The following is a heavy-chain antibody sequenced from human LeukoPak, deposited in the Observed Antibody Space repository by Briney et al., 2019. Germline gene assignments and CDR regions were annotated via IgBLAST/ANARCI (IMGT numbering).Heavy chain of an antibody. CDR2: ISGGGGTT. V-gene: IGHV3-23*01. CDR1: GFTFSNYA. CDR3: AKDRVYYFDSSGYSCDY. J-gene: IGHJ4*02. D-gene: IGHD3-22*01. Sequence: GGSLRLSCAASGFTFSNYAMSWVRQAPVKGLEWVSGISGGGGTTYYADSVKGRFTISRDNSKNTLYLQMHSLRAEDTAVYYCAKDRVYYFDSSGYSCDYWGQGSLVTVSS.